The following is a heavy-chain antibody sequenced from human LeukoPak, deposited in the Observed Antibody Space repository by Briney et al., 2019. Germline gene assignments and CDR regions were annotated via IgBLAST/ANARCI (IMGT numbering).Heavy chain of an antibody. CDR1: GGSVSSGSYY. J-gene: IGHJ4*02. Sequence: ASETLSLTCTVSGGSVSSGSYYWGWIRQPAGKGLEWIGRIHTSGSTSYNPSLKSRLTISVDASKNQFSLKLSSVTAADTAVYYCAREDGYNRAPLDYWGQGTLVTVSS. CDR3: AREDGYNRAPLDY. V-gene: IGHV4-61*02. D-gene: IGHD5-24*01. CDR2: IHTSGST.